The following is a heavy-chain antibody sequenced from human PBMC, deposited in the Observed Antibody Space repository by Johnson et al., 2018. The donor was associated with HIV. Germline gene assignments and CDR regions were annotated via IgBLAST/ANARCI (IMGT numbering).Heavy chain of an antibody. CDR1: GLNFSDYS. D-gene: IGHD1-26*01. J-gene: IGHJ3*02. V-gene: IGHV3-30*04. CDR3: ARDRPSGSYYVDAFDI. CDR2: ISFDGTTK. Sequence: QEQLVESGGGVVQPGTSMRLSCVVSGLNFSDYSMHWVRQTPGKGLEWVAVISFDGTTKYYADSVKGRFTISRDNSNNTLYLQMNSLRVEDTAGYYCARDRPSGSYYVDAFDIWGQGTMVTVSS.